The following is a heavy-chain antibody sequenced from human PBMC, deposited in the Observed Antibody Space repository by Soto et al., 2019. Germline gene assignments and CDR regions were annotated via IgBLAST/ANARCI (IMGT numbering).Heavy chain of an antibody. D-gene: IGHD3-10*01. V-gene: IGHV3-33*01. CDR3: ARDRAITMVRGVIVIDAFDI. CDR2: IWYDGSNK. Sequence: GGSLRLSCAASGFTFSSYGMHWVRQAPGKGLEWVAVIWYDGSNKYYADSVKGRFTISRDNSKNTLYLQMNSLRAEDTAVYYCARDRAITMVRGVIVIDAFDIWGQGTMVTVSS. CDR1: GFTFSSYG. J-gene: IGHJ3*02.